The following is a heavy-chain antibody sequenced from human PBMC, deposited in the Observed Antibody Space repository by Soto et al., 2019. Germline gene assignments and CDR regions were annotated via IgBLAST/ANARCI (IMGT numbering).Heavy chain of an antibody. Sequence: SQTLSLTSAISGDSVSNNTTGWNWIRQSPSRGLEWLGRTYYRSKWYNDYAVSVKSRIIINPDTSKNQFSLQLSSVTPEDTAVYYCARERYGDYGRGSFDIWGQGTMVTVSS. D-gene: IGHD4-17*01. V-gene: IGHV6-1*01. J-gene: IGHJ3*02. CDR3: ARERYGDYGRGSFDI. CDR1: GDSVSNNTTG. CDR2: TYYRSKWYN.